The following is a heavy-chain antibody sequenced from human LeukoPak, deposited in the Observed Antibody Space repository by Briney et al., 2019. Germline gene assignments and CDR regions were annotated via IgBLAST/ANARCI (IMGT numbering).Heavy chain of an antibody. CDR3: ARDKSEGDILTGGAYAFDI. CDR1: GGTFSSYA. J-gene: IGHJ3*02. CDR2: IIPIFGTA. D-gene: IGHD3-9*01. V-gene: IGHV1-69*13. Sequence: SVKVSCKASGGTFSSYAISWVRQAPGQGLEWMGGIIPIFGTANYAQKFQGRVTITADESTSTAYMELSSLRSEDPAVYYCARDKSEGDILTGGAYAFDIWGQGTMVTVSS.